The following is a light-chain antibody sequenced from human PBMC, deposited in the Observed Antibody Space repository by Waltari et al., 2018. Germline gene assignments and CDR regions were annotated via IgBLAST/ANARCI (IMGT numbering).Light chain of an antibody. J-gene: IGLJ3*02. Sequence: QSVLTQPPSASGPPGQRVTIFCLGSSSNIAANTVTWFKHLPGPAPNLPIYSNDQRPSGVPDRFSGSKSGTSASLAISGLRSEDEAFYFCAAWDDSLNGLWVFGGGTKLTVL. V-gene: IGLV1-44*01. CDR1: SSNIAANT. CDR3: AAWDDSLNGLWV. CDR2: SND.